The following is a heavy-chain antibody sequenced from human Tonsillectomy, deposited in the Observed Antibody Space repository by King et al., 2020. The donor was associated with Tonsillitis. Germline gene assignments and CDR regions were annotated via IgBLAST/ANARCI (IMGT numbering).Heavy chain of an antibody. CDR1: GGSISSYY. CDR2: IYYSGST. D-gene: IGHD3-3*01. CDR3: ARVRGGGGYDFWSGYYEDWFDP. Sequence: VQLQESGPGLVKPSETLSLTCTVAGGSISSYYWSWIRQPPGKGLEWIGYIYYSGSTNYNPSLKSRVTISVDTSKNQFSLKLSSVTAADTAVYYWARVRGGGGYDFWSGYYEDWFDPWGQGTLVTVSS. V-gene: IGHV4-59*01. J-gene: IGHJ5*02.